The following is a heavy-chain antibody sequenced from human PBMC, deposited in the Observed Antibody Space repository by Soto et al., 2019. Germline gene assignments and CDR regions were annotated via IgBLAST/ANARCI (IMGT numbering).Heavy chain of an antibody. CDR3: AKGDGYARLYYYYGMDV. J-gene: IGHJ6*02. CDR1: GFTFSSYA. Sequence: GGSLRLSCAASGFTFSSYAMSWVRQAPGKGLEWVSAISGSGGSTYYADSVKGRFTISRDNSKNTLYLQMNSLRAEDTAVYYCAKGDGYARLYYYYGMDVWGQGTTVTVSS. V-gene: IGHV3-23*01. D-gene: IGHD2-2*01. CDR2: ISGSGGST.